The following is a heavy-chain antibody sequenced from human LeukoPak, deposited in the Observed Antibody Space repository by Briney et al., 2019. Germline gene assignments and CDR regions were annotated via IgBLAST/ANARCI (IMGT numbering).Heavy chain of an antibody. V-gene: IGHV1-2*02. Sequence: ASVKVSCKGSGYTFTAHYMHWVRQAPGQGLEWVGWIDPYGATNFAQKFQGRVTMTRDTSISTVYMDLSGLRSDDTAVYYCTSDFGRNQFDYWGQGTLVTVSS. D-gene: IGHD2-15*01. CDR1: GYTFTAHY. CDR3: TSDFGRNQFDY. CDR2: IDPYGAT. J-gene: IGHJ4*02.